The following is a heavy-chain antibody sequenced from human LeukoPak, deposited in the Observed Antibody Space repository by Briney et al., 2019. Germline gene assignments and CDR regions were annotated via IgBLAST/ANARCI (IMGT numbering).Heavy chain of an antibody. D-gene: IGHD6-13*01. CDR1: GFTFFSYD. CDR2: ISSSATTK. Sequence: HPAGSLRLSCAASGFTFFSYDMYWVRQAPGKGLEWVSYISSSATTKYYADSAKGRFTISRDNAKSSLYLQMNSLRADDTAVYYCAKALPSSWYFFDYWGQGTLVTVSS. J-gene: IGHJ4*02. V-gene: IGHV3-48*03. CDR3: AKALPSSWYFFDY.